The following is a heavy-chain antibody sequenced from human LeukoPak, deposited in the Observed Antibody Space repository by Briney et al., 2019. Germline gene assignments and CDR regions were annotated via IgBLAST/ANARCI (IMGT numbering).Heavy chain of an antibody. Sequence: GGSLRLSCAASGFSFSTYTMYWVRQAPGKGLEWVSSISSNSSYIYYGDSVKGRFTISRDNAKNSVYLQMNGLRAGDTAAYYCARWEPPFDYWGQGTLVTVSS. J-gene: IGHJ4*02. V-gene: IGHV3-21*01. D-gene: IGHD1-26*01. CDR2: ISSNSSYI. CDR3: ARWEPPFDY. CDR1: GFSFSTYT.